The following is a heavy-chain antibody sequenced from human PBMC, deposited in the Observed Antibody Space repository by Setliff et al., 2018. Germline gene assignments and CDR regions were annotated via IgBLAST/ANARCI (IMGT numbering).Heavy chain of an antibody. CDR2: ISGHNGDT. Sequence: ASVKVSCKTSGYPFTNYGLSWVRQAPGQGLEWMGWISGHNGDTKLAQKLQGRVTMTTDTSTSTAYMELRSLRSDDTAVYYCAREQGVRRKWLLPSRHPYFDYWGQGTLVTVSS. V-gene: IGHV1-18*01. J-gene: IGHJ4*02. CDR3: AREQGVRRKWLLPSRHPYFDY. D-gene: IGHD3-22*01. CDR1: GYPFTNYG.